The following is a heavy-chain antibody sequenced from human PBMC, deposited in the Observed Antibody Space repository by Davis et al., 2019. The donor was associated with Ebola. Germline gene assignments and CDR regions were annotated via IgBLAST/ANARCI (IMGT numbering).Heavy chain of an antibody. CDR3: ARDGSPDYDFWSGYSDY. V-gene: IGHV3-48*02. CDR2: ISSSSSTI. CDR1: GFTFSSYS. D-gene: IGHD3-3*01. J-gene: IGHJ4*02. Sequence: GESLKISCAASGFTFSSYSMNWVRQAPGKGLEWVSYISSSSSTIYYADSVKGRFTISRDNAKNSLYLQMNSLRDEDTAVYYCARDGSPDYDFWSGYSDYWGQGTLVTVSS.